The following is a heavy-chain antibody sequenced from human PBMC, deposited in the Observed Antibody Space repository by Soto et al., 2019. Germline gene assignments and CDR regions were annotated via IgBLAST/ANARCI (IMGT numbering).Heavy chain of an antibody. CDR1: GGSVSSGSYY. J-gene: IGHJ6*02. CDR3: ARDSSGWYLPSYYYYYGMDV. D-gene: IGHD6-19*01. V-gene: IGHV4-61*01. CDR2: IYYSGST. Sequence: SETLSLTCAVSGGSVSSGSYYWSWIRQPPGKGLEWIGYIYYSGSTNYNPSLKSRVTISVVTSKNQFSLKLSSVTAADTAVYYCARDSSGWYLPSYYYYYGMDVWGQGTTVTVS.